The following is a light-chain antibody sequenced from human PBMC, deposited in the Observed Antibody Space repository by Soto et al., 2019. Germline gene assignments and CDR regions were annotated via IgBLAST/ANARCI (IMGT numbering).Light chain of an antibody. V-gene: IGKV1-39*01. CDR1: QSIRSY. J-gene: IGKJ2*01. Sequence: DIQMTQSPSSLSVSVGDRVTITCRASQSIRSYLNWYQQKPGKAPNILIYGASSLQSGVPSRFSGSGSGTDFTLTISSLQAEDFADYYCQQSFSTPYTFGQGTKLEIK. CDR2: GAS. CDR3: QQSFSTPYT.